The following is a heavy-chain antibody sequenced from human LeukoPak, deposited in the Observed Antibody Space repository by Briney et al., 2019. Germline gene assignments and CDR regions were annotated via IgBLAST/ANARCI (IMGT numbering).Heavy chain of an antibody. CDR1: GGTFSSYA. J-gene: IGHJ4*02. CDR3: ASPRGSGSSWNYFDY. V-gene: IGHV1-69*04. CDR2: IIPILGIA. Sequence: GASVKVSCKASGGTFSSYAISWVRQAPGQGLEWMGRIIPILGIANYAQKFQGRVTITADKSTSTAYMELSSLRSEDTAVYYCASPRGSGSSWNYFDYWGQGTLVTVSS. D-gene: IGHD6-13*01.